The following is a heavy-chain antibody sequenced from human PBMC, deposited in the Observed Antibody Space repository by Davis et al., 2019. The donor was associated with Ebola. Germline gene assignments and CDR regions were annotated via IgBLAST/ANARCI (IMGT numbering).Heavy chain of an antibody. J-gene: IGHJ4*02. V-gene: IGHV1-46*01. D-gene: IGHD3-9*01. Sequence: ASVKVSCKASGYIFSDYYIHWVRQAPGQGLEWMGIINPTFGVTTYAQKFQGRVTLTRDTSSSTFYMELGGLISEDTAVYYCASDKALANFDSYDFDSWGLGTLVTVSS. CDR2: INPTFGVT. CDR3: ASDKALANFDSYDFDS. CDR1: GYIFSDYY.